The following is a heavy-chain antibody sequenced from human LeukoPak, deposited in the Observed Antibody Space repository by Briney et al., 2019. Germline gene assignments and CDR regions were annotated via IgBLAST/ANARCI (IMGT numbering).Heavy chain of an antibody. CDR2: MYYSGST. D-gene: IGHD3-3*01. Sequence: PSETLSLTCTVSGGSISSGSYYWGWIRQPPGKGLEWIGSMYYSGSTYYSPSLKSRVTISVDTSKNQFSLKLSSVTAADMAVYYCARPRVTMYGGEVDYWGQGTLVTVSS. J-gene: IGHJ4*02. CDR1: GGSISSGSYY. CDR3: ARPRVTMYGGEVDY. V-gene: IGHV4-39*01.